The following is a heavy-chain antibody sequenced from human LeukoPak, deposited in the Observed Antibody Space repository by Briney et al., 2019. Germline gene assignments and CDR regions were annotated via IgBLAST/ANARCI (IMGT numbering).Heavy chain of an antibody. V-gene: IGHV3-23*01. CDR1: GFTFSSYA. J-gene: IGHJ4*02. CDR3: AKVIFGVVIPTSHFDY. Sequence: PGGSLRLSCAASGFTFSSYAMSWVRQAPGEGLEWVSAISGSGGSTYYADSVKGRFTISRDNSKNTLYLQMNSLRAEDTAVYYCAKVIFGVVIPTSHFDYWGQGTLVTVSS. CDR2: ISGSGGST. D-gene: IGHD3-3*02.